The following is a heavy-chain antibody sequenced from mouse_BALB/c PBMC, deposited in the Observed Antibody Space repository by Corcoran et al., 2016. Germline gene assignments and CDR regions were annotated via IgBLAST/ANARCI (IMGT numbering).Heavy chain of an antibody. Sequence: VQLQQSWAELVKPGASVKLSCTASGFYIKDTYMHWVKQRPEQGLEWIGRIDPANGNTKYDPKFQGKATITADTSSNTAYLQLSSLTSEDTAVYYCARGDYYSYWGQGTTLTVSS. CDR1: GFYIKDTY. V-gene: IGHV14-3*02. J-gene: IGHJ2*01. CDR3: ARGDYYSY. CDR2: IDPANGNT. D-gene: IGHD1-1*01.